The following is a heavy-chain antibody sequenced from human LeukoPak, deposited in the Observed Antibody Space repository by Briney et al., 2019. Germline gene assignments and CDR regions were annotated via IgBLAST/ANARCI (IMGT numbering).Heavy chain of an antibody. CDR2: IYYSGST. CDR3: ARDRGSAGGFDY. CDR1: GGSVSGYY. Sequence: SETLSLTCTVSGGSVSGYYWSWIRQPPGKGLEWIAYIYYSGSTNYNPSLKSRVTISVDTSKNQFSLNLSSVTAADTAVYYCARDRGSAGGFDYWGQGTPVTVSS. V-gene: IGHV4-59*02. J-gene: IGHJ4*02. D-gene: IGHD6-13*01.